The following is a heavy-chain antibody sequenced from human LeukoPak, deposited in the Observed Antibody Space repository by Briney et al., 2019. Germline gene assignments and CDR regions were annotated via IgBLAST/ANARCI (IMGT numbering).Heavy chain of an antibody. D-gene: IGHD6-19*01. J-gene: IGHJ4*02. CDR3: AKDIRAYSSGWLDY. V-gene: IGHV3-9*03. Sequence: GGSLRLSXAASGFTFDDYAMHWVRQAPGKGLEWLSGISWNSGSIGYADSVKGRFTVSRDNAKNTLYLQMNSLRAEDMALYYCAKDIRAYSSGWLDYWGQGTLVTVSS. CDR2: ISWNSGSI. CDR1: GFTFDDYA.